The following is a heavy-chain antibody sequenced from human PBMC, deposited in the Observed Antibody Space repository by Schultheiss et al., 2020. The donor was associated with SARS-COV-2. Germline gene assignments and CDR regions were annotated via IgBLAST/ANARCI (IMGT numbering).Heavy chain of an antibody. CDR2: ISSSSSAI. CDR3: ARAVRVPAATYYYYYYMDV. D-gene: IGHD2-2*01. J-gene: IGHJ6*03. V-gene: IGHV3-11*04. CDR1: GFTFSDYY. Sequence: SCAASGFTFSDYYMSWVRQAPGKGLEWVSYISSSSSAIYYADSVKGRFTISRDNAKNSLYLQMNSLRAEDTAVYYCARAVRVPAATYYYYYYMDVWGKGTTVTVSS.